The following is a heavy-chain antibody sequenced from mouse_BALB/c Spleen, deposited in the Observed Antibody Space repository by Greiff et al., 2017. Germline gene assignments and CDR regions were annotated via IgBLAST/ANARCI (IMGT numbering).Heavy chain of an antibody. CDR1: GYAFSCSW. V-gene: IGHV1-82*01. CDR2: IYPGDGDT. CDR3: ARVWRNYAMDY. Sequence: VQLQQSGPELVKPGASVKISCKASGYAFSCSWMNWVKQRPGQGLGWIGRIYPGDGDTNYNGKFKGKATLTADKSSSTAYMQLSSLTSVDSAVYFCARVWRNYAMDYWGQGTSVTVSS. J-gene: IGHJ4*01.